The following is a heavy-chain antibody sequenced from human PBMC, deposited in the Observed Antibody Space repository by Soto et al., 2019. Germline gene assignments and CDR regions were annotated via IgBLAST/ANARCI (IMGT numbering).Heavy chain of an antibody. J-gene: IGHJ4*02. CDR1: GYTLSKYA. D-gene: IGHD3-22*01. Sequence: ASVKVSCKACGYTLSKYAMHWVRQAPGQRLEWMGWINAGNGDIKYSQKFQGRVSITRDTSANTAYMELSSLRAEGTAVYYCARDYYKYYDSSGYYRSPAYWGQGTLVTVSS. V-gene: IGHV1-3*01. CDR3: ARDYYKYYDSSGYYRSPAY. CDR2: INAGNGDI.